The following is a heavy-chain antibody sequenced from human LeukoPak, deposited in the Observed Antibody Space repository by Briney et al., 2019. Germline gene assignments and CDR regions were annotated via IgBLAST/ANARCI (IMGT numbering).Heavy chain of an antibody. CDR2: IYYSGST. J-gene: IGHJ4*02. D-gene: IGHD3-9*01. CDR3: ARVHYDILTGYYQADY. Sequence: PSETLSLTCTVSGGSISSYYWSWIRQPPGKGLEWIGYIYYSGSTNYNPSLKSRVTISVDTSKNLFSLKLSSVTAADTAVYYCARVHYDILTGYYQADYWGQGTLVTVSS. CDR1: GGSISSYY. V-gene: IGHV4-59*01.